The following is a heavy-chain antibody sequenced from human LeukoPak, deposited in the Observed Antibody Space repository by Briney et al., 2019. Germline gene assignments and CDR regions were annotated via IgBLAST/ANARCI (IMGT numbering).Heavy chain of an antibody. CDR1: GDSISSGDYY. CDR2: IYYSGST. D-gene: IGHD6-6*01. Sequence: SETLSLTCTVSGDSISSGDYYWSWIRQPPGKGLEWIGYIYYSGSTYYNPSLKSRVTISVDTSKNQFSLKLSSVTAADTAVYYCARGSSLHPYYWGQGTLVTVSS. CDR3: ARGSSLHPYY. V-gene: IGHV4-30-4*08. J-gene: IGHJ4*02.